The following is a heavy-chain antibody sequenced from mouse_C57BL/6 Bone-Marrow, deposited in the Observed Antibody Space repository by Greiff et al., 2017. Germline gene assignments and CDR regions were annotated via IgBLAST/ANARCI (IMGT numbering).Heavy chain of an antibody. CDR1: GYTFTSYD. CDR3: ARDYGSSYWYFDV. CDR2: IYPRDGST. Sequence: QVQLQQSGPELVKPGASVKLSCKASGYTFTSYDINWVKQRPGQGLEWIGWIYPRDGSTKYNEKFKGKATLTVDTYSSTAYMELHSLTSEDSAVYFCARDYGSSYWYFDVWGTGTTVTVSS. V-gene: IGHV1-85*01. D-gene: IGHD1-1*01. J-gene: IGHJ1*03.